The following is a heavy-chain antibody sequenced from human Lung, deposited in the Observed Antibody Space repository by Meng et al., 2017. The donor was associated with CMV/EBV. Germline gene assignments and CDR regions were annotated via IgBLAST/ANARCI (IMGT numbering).Heavy chain of an antibody. J-gene: IGHJ4*02. CDR1: GFTFDDYT. D-gene: IGHD1-26*01. CDR3: AKDRYSGSYSSTGYFDY. CDR2: ISWDGGST. V-gene: IGHV3-43*01. Sequence: GGSLRLXCAASGFTFDDYTMHWVRQAPGKGLEWVSLISWDGGSTYYADSVKGRFTISRDNSKNSLYLQMNSLRTEDTALYYCAKDRYSGSYSSTGYFDYLGQGXLVTVSS.